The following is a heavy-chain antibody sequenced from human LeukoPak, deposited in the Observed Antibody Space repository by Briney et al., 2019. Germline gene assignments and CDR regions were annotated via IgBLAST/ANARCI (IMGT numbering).Heavy chain of an antibody. V-gene: IGHV4-38-2*02. Sequence: PSETLSLTCTVSGYSISSGYYWGWIRQPPGKGLEWIGSIYHSESTYYNPSLKSRVTISVDTSKNQFSLKLSSVTAADTAVYYCARARREWKIDTFDIWGQGTMVTVSS. D-gene: IGHD3-3*01. CDR3: ARARREWKIDTFDI. J-gene: IGHJ3*02. CDR1: GYSISSGYY. CDR2: IYHSEST.